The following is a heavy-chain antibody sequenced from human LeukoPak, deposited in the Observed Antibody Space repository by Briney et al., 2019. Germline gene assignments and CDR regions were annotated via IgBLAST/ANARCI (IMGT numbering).Heavy chain of an antibody. D-gene: IGHD4-17*01. CDR3: ARDDYGDYRYYYYMDV. CDR2: IIPIFGTA. CDR1: GGTFSSYA. Sequence: SVKVSCKASGGTFSSYAISWVRQAPGQGLEWMGGIIPIFGTANYAQKFQGRVTITTDESTSTAYLELSSLRSEDTAVYYCARDDYGDYRYYYYMDVWGKGTTVTVSS. J-gene: IGHJ6*03. V-gene: IGHV1-69*05.